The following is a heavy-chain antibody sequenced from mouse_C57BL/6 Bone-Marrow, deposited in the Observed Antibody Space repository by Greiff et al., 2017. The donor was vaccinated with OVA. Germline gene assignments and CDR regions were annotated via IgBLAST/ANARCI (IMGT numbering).Heavy chain of an antibody. Sequence: EVMLVESGGDLVKPGGSLKLSCAASGFTFSSYGMSWVRQTPDKRLEWVATISSGGSYTYYPDSVTGRFTISRDNAKNTLYLQMSSLKSEDTAMYYCARHVDYAMDYWGQGTSVTVSS. J-gene: IGHJ4*01. CDR3: ARHVDYAMDY. V-gene: IGHV5-6*02. CDR1: GFTFSSYG. CDR2: ISSGGSYT.